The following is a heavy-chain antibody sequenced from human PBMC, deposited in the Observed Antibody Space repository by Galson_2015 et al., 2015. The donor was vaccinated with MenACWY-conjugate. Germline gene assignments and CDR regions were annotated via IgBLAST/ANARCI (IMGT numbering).Heavy chain of an antibody. J-gene: IGHJ4*02. V-gene: IGHV3-23*01. CDR3: AKEAAVIGAPRFDN. CDR1: GFTFSSYA. Sequence: SLRLSCAASGFTFSSYAMSWVRQAPGKGLEWVSGLSGSSGSTNYADSVKGRFTISRDKSKNRLYLQMNSLRAEDTAVYYCAKEAAVIGAPRFDNWGQGTLVTVSS. D-gene: IGHD4-11*01. CDR2: LSGSSGST.